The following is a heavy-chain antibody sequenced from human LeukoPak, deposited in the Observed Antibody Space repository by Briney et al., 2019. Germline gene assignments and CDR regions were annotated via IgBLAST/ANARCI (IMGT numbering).Heavy chain of an antibody. J-gene: IGHJ4*02. CDR1: GYSISSGYY. V-gene: IGHV4-38-2*01. Sequence: PSETLSLTCAVSGYSISSGYYWGWIRQPPGKGLEWIGSIYHSGSTYYNPSLKSRVTISVDTSKNQFSLKLSSVTAADTAVSYCARQGGSYYSGYWGQGALVTVSS. CDR3: ARQGGSYYSGY. CDR2: IYHSGST. D-gene: IGHD1-26*01.